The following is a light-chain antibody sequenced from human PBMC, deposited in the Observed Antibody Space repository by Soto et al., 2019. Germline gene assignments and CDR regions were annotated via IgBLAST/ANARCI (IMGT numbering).Light chain of an antibody. CDR1: QSVSRNN. V-gene: IGKV3-20*01. J-gene: IGKJ4*01. CDR3: QQYGRTPLT. Sequence: EIVLTQSPGTLSLSPGERVTLSCKASQSVSRNNLAWYQQKPGQAPRLLIYDVSTRATGIPDRFSGSGSGADFTLTINRLEPEDFAVYFCQQYGRTPLTFGGGTKVDIK. CDR2: DVS.